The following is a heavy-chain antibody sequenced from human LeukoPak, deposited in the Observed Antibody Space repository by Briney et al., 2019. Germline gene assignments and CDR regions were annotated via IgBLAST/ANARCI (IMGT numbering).Heavy chain of an antibody. J-gene: IGHJ3*02. CDR3: ATNYYDSSGYPYAFDI. CDR1: GYTFTSYY. Sequence: ASVKVSCKASGYTFTSYYMHWVRQAPGQGLEWMGIINPSGGSTSYAQKFQGRVTMTEDTSTDTAYMELSSLRSEDTAVYYCATNYYDSSGYPYAFDIWGQGTMVTVSS. V-gene: IGHV1-46*01. CDR2: INPSGGST. D-gene: IGHD3-22*01.